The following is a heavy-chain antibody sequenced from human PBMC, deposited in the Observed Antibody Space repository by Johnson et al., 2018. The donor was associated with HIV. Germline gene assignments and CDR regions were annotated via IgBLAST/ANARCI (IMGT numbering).Heavy chain of an antibody. J-gene: IGHJ3*02. Sequence: QVQVVESGGGVVQPGRSLRLSCVASGFTFSTYGMHWVRQAPGKGLEWVAVIWYDGSNKYYADSVKGRLTISRDNSKNTLYLQMNSLGAEDTAVYYCAKGGYCSSTSCSLDDAFDIWGRGTMVTVSS. CDR1: GFTFSTYG. V-gene: IGHV3-33*06. CDR3: AKGGYCSSTSCSLDDAFDI. D-gene: IGHD2-2*01. CDR2: IWYDGSNK.